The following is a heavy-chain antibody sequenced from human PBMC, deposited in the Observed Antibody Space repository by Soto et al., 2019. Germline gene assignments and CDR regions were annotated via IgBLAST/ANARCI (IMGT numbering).Heavy chain of an antibody. CDR2: IIPILRTA. CDR3: ALWVYSAGNKSKYNYAMDI. CDR1: GGTFNRDA. J-gene: IGHJ6*02. D-gene: IGHD6-13*01. Sequence: QVQLVQSGAEVKKPGSSVKVSCKASGGTFNRDAISWVRQAHGQGLEWMGGIIPILRTANYAQNFQGRVTVTADESTSAAYMELRSLRSEDTAVYYCALWVYSAGNKSKYNYAMDIWGQGTTVTVSS. V-gene: IGHV1-69*01.